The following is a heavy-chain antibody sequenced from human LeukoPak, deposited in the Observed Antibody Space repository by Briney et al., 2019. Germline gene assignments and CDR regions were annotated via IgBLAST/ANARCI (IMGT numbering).Heavy chain of an antibody. CDR2: INHRGST. Sequence: PSETLSLTCGVYGGSFSGYYWNWIRQPPGKGLEWIGEINHRGSTNYNPSLKSRVSISVDTSKNQFSLKLSSVTAADTAVYYCARGRTTYDYVWGSYRPPDYWGQGTLVTVSS. CDR1: GGSFSGYY. V-gene: IGHV4-34*01. CDR3: ARGRTTYDYVWGSYRPPDY. J-gene: IGHJ4*02. D-gene: IGHD3-16*02.